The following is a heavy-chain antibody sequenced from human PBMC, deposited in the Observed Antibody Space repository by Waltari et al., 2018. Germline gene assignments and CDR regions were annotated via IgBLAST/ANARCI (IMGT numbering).Heavy chain of an antibody. CDR3: ARQAEYYGSGSYPSNWFDP. D-gene: IGHD3-10*01. V-gene: IGHV4-39*01. Sequence: QLQLQESGPGLVKPSETLSLTCTVSGGSISSSSYYWGWIRQPPGTGLEWIGSIYYSGSTYYNPSLKSRVTISVDTSKNQFSLKLSSVTAADTAVYYCARQAEYYGSGSYPSNWFDPWGQGTLVTVSS. CDR2: IYYSGST. J-gene: IGHJ5*02. CDR1: GGSISSSSYY.